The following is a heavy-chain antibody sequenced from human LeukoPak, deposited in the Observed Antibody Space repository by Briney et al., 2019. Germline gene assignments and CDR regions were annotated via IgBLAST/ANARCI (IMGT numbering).Heavy chain of an antibody. CDR2: ISYDGSNK. V-gene: IGHV3-30*04. Sequence: PGRSLRLSCAASGFTFSSYAMHWVRQSPGKGLEWVAVISYDGSNKYYADSVKGRFTISGDNSKDPLYLQINSLRTEDTAAYYCARDGTYGSASYFDWGQGPPVTVSS. J-gene: IGHJ4*02. CDR3: ARDGTYGSASYFD. CDR1: GFTFSSYA. D-gene: IGHD3-10*01.